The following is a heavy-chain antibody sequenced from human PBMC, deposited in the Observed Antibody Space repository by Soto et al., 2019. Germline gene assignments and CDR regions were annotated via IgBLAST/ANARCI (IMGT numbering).Heavy chain of an antibody. J-gene: IGHJ3*02. CDR1: GFTFSSYN. D-gene: IGHD3-10*01. CDR2: ITSSSSTI. CDR3: ARDMAVRGVISAFDI. V-gene: IGHV3-48*04. Sequence: GGSLRLSCAASGFTFSSYNMNWVRQAPGKGLEWVSYITSSSSTIYSADSVKGRSTISRDNAKNSLYLQMNSLRAEDTAVYYCARDMAVRGVISAFDIWGQGTMVTVSS.